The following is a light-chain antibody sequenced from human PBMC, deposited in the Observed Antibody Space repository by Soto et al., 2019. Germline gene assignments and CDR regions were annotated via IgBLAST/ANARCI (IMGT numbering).Light chain of an antibody. Sequence: EVVLTQSPGTLSLPPGARATLSCRASQTLSSNYLAWYQQIAGQAPRLLIYGTSSRATGIPDRFSGSGSGTDFTLTISRLEPEDFAFYYCQQYGSSPPRYTFGQGTKLEIK. J-gene: IGKJ2*01. CDR3: QQYGSSPPRYT. CDR2: GTS. CDR1: QTLSSNY. V-gene: IGKV3-20*01.